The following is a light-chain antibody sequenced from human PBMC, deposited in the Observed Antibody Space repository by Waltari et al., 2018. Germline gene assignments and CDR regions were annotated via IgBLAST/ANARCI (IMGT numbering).Light chain of an antibody. V-gene: IGLV2-11*01. CDR2: DIN. Sequence: QSALTQPRSVSGSPGQSVTISCTGTSSDVGGYNYVSWYKHHPGKAPKLIIYDINKRPSGVPVRFSCSKFGIPASLTISGLQAEDEADYSCCSYAGSYTVFGGGTKLTVL. CDR1: SSDVGGYNY. CDR3: CSYAGSYTV. J-gene: IGLJ2*01.